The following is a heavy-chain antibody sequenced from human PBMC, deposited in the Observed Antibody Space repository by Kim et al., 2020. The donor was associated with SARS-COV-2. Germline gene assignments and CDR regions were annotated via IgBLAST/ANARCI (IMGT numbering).Heavy chain of an antibody. CDR1: GFTFSDYY. V-gene: IGHV3-11*03. J-gene: IGHJ4*02. CDR3: ASITMVRGVPPY. D-gene: IGHD3-10*01. CDR2: ISSSSYT. Sequence: GGSLRLSCAASGFTFSDYYMSWIRQAPGKGLEWVSYISSSSYTNYADSVKGRFTISRDNAKNSLYLQMNSLRAEDTAVYYCASITMVRGVPPYWGQGTLVTVSS.